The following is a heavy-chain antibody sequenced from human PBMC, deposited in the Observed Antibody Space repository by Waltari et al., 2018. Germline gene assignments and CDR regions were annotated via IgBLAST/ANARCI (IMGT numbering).Heavy chain of an antibody. J-gene: IGHJ6*02. CDR2: IIPIFGTA. Sequence: QVQLVQSGAEVKKPGSSVKVSCKASGGTFSSYAISWVRQAPGQGLEWMGGIIPIFGTANYAQKFQGRVTITADKSTSTAYMELSSLRSEDTAVYYCASRTNRGSYGSYYYYGMDVWGQGTTVTVYS. CDR1: GGTFSSYA. D-gene: IGHD1-26*01. V-gene: IGHV1-69*14. CDR3: ASRTNRGSYGSYYYYGMDV.